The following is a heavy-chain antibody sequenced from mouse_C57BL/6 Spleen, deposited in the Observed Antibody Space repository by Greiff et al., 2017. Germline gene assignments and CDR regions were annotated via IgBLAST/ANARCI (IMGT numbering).Heavy chain of an antibody. V-gene: IGHV1-7*01. J-gene: IGHJ4*01. D-gene: IGHD2-1*01. CDR1: GYTFTSYW. CDR2: INPSSGYT. Sequence: QVQLQQSGAELAKPGASVKLSCKASGYTFTSYWMHWVKQRPGPGLEWIGYINPSSGYTKYNQKFKDKATLNADKSSSTAYMQLSSLTYEDAAVYYCAREGYYGNPHYAMDYWGQGTSVTVSS. CDR3: AREGYYGNPHYAMDY.